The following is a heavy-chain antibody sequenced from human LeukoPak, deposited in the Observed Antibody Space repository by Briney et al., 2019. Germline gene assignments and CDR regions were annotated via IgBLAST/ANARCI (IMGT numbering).Heavy chain of an antibody. V-gene: IGHV3-23*01. CDR3: ARVRSYCGGECSRDWDYFFDY. CDR2: ISGRVGST. CDR1: GFTFSIHG. J-gene: IGHJ4*02. Sequence: GGSLRLSCAASGFTFSIHGMRCARPAAGKGLEWVASISGRVGSTYYADSVKGRFTITGDNAKTSLYLQMNSLGVEDTAVYYCARVRSYCGGECSRDWDYFFDYWGQGTLVTVSS. D-gene: IGHD2-21*01.